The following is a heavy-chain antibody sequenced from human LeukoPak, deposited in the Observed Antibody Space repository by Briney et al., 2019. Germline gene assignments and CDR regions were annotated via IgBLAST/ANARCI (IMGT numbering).Heavy chain of an antibody. V-gene: IGHV4-4*07. D-gene: IGHD2-15*01. J-gene: IGHJ3*02. Sequence: SETLSLTCTVSGASIGSYYWSWIRQVAGKGLEWIGRIYTSGSTNYNPSLKSRVTMSVDTSKNQYSLKLSSVTAADTAVYYCARDYFTRYCSGGSCYFDAFDIWGQGTMVTVSS. CDR1: GASIGSYY. CDR3: ARDYFTRYCSGGSCYFDAFDI. CDR2: IYTSGST.